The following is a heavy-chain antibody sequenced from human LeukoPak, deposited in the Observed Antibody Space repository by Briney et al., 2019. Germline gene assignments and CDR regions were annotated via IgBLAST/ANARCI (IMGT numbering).Heavy chain of an antibody. D-gene: IGHD3-3*01. CDR3: ASLTGQLRFGWFDP. Sequence: PSETLSLTCTVSGGSISSYYWSWIRQPPGKGLEGIGYIYYSGSTNYNPSLKSRVTISVDTSKNQFSLKLSSVSAADTALYYCASLTGQLRFGWFDPLGQGTLVTVSS. V-gene: IGHV4-59*01. CDR1: GGSISSYY. J-gene: IGHJ5*02. CDR2: IYYSGST.